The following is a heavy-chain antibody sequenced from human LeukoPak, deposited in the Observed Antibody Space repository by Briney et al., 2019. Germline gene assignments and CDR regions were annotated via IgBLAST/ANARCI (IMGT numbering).Heavy chain of an antibody. V-gene: IGHV3-23*01. CDR3: AKYYYGSGANNWFDP. Sequence: GGSLRLSCAASGFTFRSYGMHWVRQAPGKGLEWVSAISGSGGSTYYADSVRGRFTISRDNSKNTLYLQMNSLRAEDTAVYYCAKYYYGSGANNWFDPWGQGTLVTVSS. D-gene: IGHD3-10*01. CDR1: GFTFRSYG. J-gene: IGHJ5*02. CDR2: ISGSGGST.